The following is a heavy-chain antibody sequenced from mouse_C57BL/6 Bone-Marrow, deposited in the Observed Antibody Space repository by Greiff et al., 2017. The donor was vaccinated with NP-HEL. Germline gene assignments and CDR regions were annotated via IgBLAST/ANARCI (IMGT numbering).Heavy chain of an antibody. CDR3: AHYYGSSYGFAY. V-gene: IGHV1-64*01. CDR2: IHPNSGST. D-gene: IGHD1-1*01. CDR1: GYTFTSYW. Sequence: QVQLHQPGAELVKPGASVKLSCKASGYTFTSYWMHWVKQRPGQGLEWIGMIHPNSGSTNYNEKFKSKATLTVDKSSSTAYMQLSSLTSEDSAVYYCAHYYGSSYGFAYWGQGTLVTVSA. J-gene: IGHJ3*01.